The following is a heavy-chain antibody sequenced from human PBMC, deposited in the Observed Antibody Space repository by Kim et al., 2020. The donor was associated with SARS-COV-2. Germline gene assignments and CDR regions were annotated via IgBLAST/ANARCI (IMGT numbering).Heavy chain of an antibody. D-gene: IGHD3-22*01. CDR1: GFTFSSYW. CDR2: IKQDGSEK. CDR3: ARGTFSGYEYYCDY. Sequence: GGSLRLSCAASGFTFSSYWMSWVRQAPGKGLEWVANIKQDGSEKYYVDSVKGRFTISRDNAKNSLYLQMNSLRAEDTAVYYCARGTFSGYEYYCDYWGQGTLVTVSS. V-gene: IGHV3-7*01. J-gene: IGHJ4*02.